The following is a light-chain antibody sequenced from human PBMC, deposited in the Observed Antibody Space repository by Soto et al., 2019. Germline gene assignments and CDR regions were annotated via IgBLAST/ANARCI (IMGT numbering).Light chain of an antibody. CDR2: GVS. V-gene: IGKV3-15*01. CDR3: QQYGYSPIT. Sequence: EIVMTQSPGTLSVSPGERSTLSCRASQSVSVNLAWYQQKPGQAPRLLIYGVSTRATGIPARFGGSGSGTEFTLTISRLEPEDFALYYCQQYGYSPITFGQGTRLDIK. CDR1: QSVSVN. J-gene: IGKJ5*01.